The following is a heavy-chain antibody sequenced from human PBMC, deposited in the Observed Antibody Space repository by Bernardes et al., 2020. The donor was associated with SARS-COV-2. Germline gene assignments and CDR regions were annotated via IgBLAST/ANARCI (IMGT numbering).Heavy chain of an antibody. V-gene: IGHV3-23*01. D-gene: IGHD1-7*01. CDR1: GFTFSSYA. CDR2: ISCSGGST. Sequence: GGSLRLSCAASGFTFSSYAMSWVRQAPGKGREWVSAISCSGGSTYYADSVKGRFTISRDNSKNTLYLQMNSLRAEDTAVYYCAKGGETGTTFSNWFDPWGQGTLVTVSS. CDR3: AKGGETGTTFSNWFDP. J-gene: IGHJ5*02.